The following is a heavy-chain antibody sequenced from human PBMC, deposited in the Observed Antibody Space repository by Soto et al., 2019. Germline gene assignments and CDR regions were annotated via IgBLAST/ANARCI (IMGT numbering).Heavy chain of an antibody. CDR3: ARRYSSAFDI. V-gene: IGHV4-28*01. CDR1: GYSISSSNW. CDR2: IYYSGTT. J-gene: IGHJ3*02. D-gene: IGHD6-13*01. Sequence: SSETLSLTCAVSGYSISSSNWWGWIRQPPGKGLEWIGYIYYSGTTYYNPSLKSRVTISVDTSKNQFSLKLSSVTAADTAVYYCARRYSSAFDIWGQGTMVTVSS.